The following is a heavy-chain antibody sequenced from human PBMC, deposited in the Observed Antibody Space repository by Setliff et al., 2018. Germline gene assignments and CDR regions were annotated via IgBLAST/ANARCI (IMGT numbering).Heavy chain of an antibody. CDR2: IYYSGST. Sequence: KTSETLSLTCTVSGGSISSYYWSWIRQPPGKRLEWIGYIYYSGSTNYNPSLESRVTISVDTSKNQFSLRLNSATAADTAVYYCARLRGALDYWGQGTLVTVS. D-gene: IGHD3-16*01. J-gene: IGHJ4*02. CDR1: GGSISSYY. CDR3: ARLRGALDY. V-gene: IGHV4-59*01.